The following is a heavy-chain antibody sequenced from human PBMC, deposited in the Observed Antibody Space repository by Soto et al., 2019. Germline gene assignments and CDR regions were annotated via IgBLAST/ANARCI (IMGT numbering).Heavy chain of an antibody. CDR2: ISGSGGST. D-gene: IGHD3-22*01. J-gene: IGHJ4*02. CDR1: GFTFSSYA. CDR3: AKDTRYYYDSSGYYPMGY. Sequence: GGSLRLSCAASGFTFSSYAMSWVRQAPGKGLEWVSAISGSGGSTYYADSVKGRFTISRDNSKNTLYLQMNSLRAEDTAVYYCAKDTRYYYDSSGYYPMGYWGQGTLVTVSS. V-gene: IGHV3-23*01.